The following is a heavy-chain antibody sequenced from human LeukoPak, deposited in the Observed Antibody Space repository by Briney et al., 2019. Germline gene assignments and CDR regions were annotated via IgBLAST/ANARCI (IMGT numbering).Heavy chain of an antibody. J-gene: IGHJ4*02. D-gene: IGHD2-21*02. CDR1: GYTFTSYA. CDR3: ARTPRTFYCDGDCSFALDY. Sequence: ASVKVSCKASGYTFTSYAMHWVRQAPGQRLEWMGWINAGNGNTKYSQKFQGRVTITRDTSASTAYMELSSLRSEDTAVYYCARTPRTFYCDGDCSFALDYWGQGTLVTVSS. CDR2: INAGNGNT. V-gene: IGHV1-3*01.